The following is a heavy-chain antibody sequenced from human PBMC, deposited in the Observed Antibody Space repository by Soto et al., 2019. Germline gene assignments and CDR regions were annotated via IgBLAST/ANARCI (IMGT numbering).Heavy chain of an antibody. D-gene: IGHD2-2*01. CDR1: GYTFTSYD. V-gene: IGHV1-8*01. CDR2: MNPNSGNT. CDR3: ARALLGYCISTSCYYYYYGMDV. Sequence: VKVSCKASGYTFTSYDINWVRQATGQGLEWMGWMNPNSGNTGYAQKFQGRVTMTRNTSISTAYMELSSLRSEDTAVYYCARALLGYCISTSCYYYYYGMDVWGQGTTVTVSS. J-gene: IGHJ6*02.